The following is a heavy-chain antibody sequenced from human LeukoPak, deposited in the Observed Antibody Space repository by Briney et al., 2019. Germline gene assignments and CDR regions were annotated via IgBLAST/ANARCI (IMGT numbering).Heavy chain of an antibody. J-gene: IGHJ3*02. V-gene: IGHV3-11*04. CDR1: GFTFSDYY. CDR2: ISSSGSTI. D-gene: IGHD3-10*01. Sequence: GGSLRLSCAASGFTFSDYYMSWIRQAPGKGLEWVSYISSSGSTIYYADSVKGRFTISRDNSKNTLYLQMNSLRAEDTAVYYYARPFSSGRNDAFDIWGQGTMVTVSS. CDR3: ARPFSSGRNDAFDI.